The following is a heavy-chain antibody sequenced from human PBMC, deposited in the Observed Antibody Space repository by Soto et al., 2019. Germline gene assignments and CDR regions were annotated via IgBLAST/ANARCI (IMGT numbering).Heavy chain of an antibody. CDR2: ISYDGSNK. Sequence: QVQLVESGGGVVQPGRSLRLSCAASGFTFSSYAMHWVRQAPGKGLEWVAVISYDGSNKYYADSVKGRFTISRDNSKNTLYLQMNSLRAEDTAVYYCARGIYGGFYYLDYWGQGTLVTVSS. V-gene: IGHV3-30-3*01. J-gene: IGHJ4*02. CDR3: ARGIYGGFYYLDY. CDR1: GFTFSSYA. D-gene: IGHD4-17*01.